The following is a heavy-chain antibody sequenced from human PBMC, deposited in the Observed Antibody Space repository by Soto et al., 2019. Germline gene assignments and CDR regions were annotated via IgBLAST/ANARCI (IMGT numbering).Heavy chain of an antibody. CDR1: GFTFSSCA. Sequence: GGSLRLSCAASGFTFSSCAMGWVRQAPGKGLEWVSDIIDSGTTMYYADSVKGRFTVSRDNAKNSVFLLLNSLRAEDTAVYYCARDKDWAFDYWGQGTLVTVSS. CDR3: ARDKDWAFDY. D-gene: IGHD3-9*01. V-gene: IGHV3-23*01. J-gene: IGHJ4*02. CDR2: IIDSGTTM.